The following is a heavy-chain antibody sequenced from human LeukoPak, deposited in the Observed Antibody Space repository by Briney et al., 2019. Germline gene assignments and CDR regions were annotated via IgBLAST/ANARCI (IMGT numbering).Heavy chain of an antibody. V-gene: IGHV4-59*01. CDR2: IYYSGSA. CDR1: GDSIRSSY. Sequence: KPSETLSLTCTVSGDSIRSSYWSWLRQPPGKGLEWIGYIYYSGSANYSPSLKSRVTISQDTSQNQISLNLTSVTAADTAVYYCARSSGSGSRNYYYYPLDVWGQGTTVTVSS. CDR3: ARSSGSGSRNYYYYPLDV. J-gene: IGHJ6*02. D-gene: IGHD3-10*01.